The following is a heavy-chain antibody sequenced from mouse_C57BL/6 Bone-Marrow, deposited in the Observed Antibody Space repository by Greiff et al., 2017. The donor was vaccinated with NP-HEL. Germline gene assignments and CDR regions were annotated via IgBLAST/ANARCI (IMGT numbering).Heavy chain of an antibody. CDR2: ISGGGGNT. CDR1: GFTFSSYT. Sequence: EVQLVESGGGLVKPGGSLKLSCAASGFTFSSYTMSWVRQTPEKRLEWVANISGGGGNTYYTDSVKGRFTISIDNANNTLYLQLSSLRSEDTALYYCARSLLRYYFDYWGQGTTLTVSS. J-gene: IGHJ2*01. V-gene: IGHV5-9*01. CDR3: ARSLLRYYFDY. D-gene: IGHD1-2*01.